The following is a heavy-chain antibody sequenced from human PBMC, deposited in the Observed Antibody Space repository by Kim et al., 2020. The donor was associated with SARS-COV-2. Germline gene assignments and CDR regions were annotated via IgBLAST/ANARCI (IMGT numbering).Heavy chain of an antibody. CDR2: INSDGSST. CDR1: GFTFSSYG. V-gene: IGHV3-74*01. CDR3: ARDRLHYPSAAVAGHYYYYGMDV. J-gene: IGHJ6*02. Sequence: GGSLRLSCAASGFTFSSYGMNWVRQAPGKGLVWVSRINSDGSSTSYADSVKGRFTISRDNAKNTLYLQMNSLRAEDTAVYYCARDRLHYPSAAVAGHYYYYGMDVWGQVTTVTVSS. D-gene: IGHD6-19*01.